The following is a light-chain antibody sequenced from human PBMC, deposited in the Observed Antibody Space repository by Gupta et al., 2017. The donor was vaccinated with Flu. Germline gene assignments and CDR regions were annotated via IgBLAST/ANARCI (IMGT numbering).Light chain of an antibody. V-gene: IGKV1-27*01. CDR1: QAINNH. CDR3: QKYNSLPVT. CDR2: DAS. J-gene: IGKJ4*01. Sequence: DIQMTQSPSSLSASVGDSVTITCRASQAINNHLAWYQQKPGKVPKILIYDASTLHSGVPSRCSGRGAGTEFALTSRNLQPEDVAIYYCQKYNSLPVTFGGGTKLEI.